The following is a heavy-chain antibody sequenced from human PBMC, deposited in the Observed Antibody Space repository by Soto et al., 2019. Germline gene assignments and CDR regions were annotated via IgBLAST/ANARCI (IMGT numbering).Heavy chain of an antibody. D-gene: IGHD1-26*01. Sequence: EVQLVESGGGLVQPGGSLRLSCAASGFTFSSSWIHWVRQAPGKGLVWVARIKVDGSRTDYADSVKGRFTIARDNAKNTLYLQMNRLRSEDTAVYYCSKELPGDYGVDDWGQGTQVTVSS. CDR3: SKELPGDYGVDD. J-gene: IGHJ6*02. V-gene: IGHV3-74*01. CDR2: IKVDGSRT. CDR1: GFTFSSSW.